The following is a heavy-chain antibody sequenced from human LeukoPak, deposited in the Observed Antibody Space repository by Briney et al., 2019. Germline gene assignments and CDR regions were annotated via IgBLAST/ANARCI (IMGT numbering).Heavy chain of an antibody. V-gene: IGHV3-66*02. D-gene: IGHD4-11*01. J-gene: IGHJ4*02. CDR1: GFTVSSSY. CDR2: IYSGGST. CDR3: AKDFGQKNTVTTLGGY. Sequence: GGSLRLSCAASGFTVSSSYMSWVRQAPGKGLEWVSVIYSGGSTYYADSVKGRFTISRDNSKNTLYLQMNSLRAEDTAVYYCAKDFGQKNTVTTLGGYWGQGTLVTVSS.